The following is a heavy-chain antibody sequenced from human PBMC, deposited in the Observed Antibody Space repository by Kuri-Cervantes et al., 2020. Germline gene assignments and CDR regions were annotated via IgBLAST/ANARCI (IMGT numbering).Heavy chain of an antibody. CDR3: ARDISGVPSHGATMMGTDY. CDR1: GYTFTSYA. Sequence: ASVKVSCKASGYTFTSYAMNWVRQAPGQGLEWMGWINTNTGNPTYAQGFTGRFVFSLDTSVSTAYLQISSLKAEDTAVYYCARDISGVPSHGATMMGTDYWGQGTLVTVSS. J-gene: IGHJ4*02. D-gene: IGHD3-22*01. CDR2: INTNTGNP. V-gene: IGHV7-4-1*02.